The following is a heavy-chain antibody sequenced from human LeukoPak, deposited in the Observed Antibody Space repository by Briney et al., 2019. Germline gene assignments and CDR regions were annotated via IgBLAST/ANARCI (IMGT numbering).Heavy chain of an antibody. Sequence: GGSLRLSCAASGFTFSSYWMNWVRQAPGKGLEWVANIRQDGSEKYYVDSVKGRFTISRDNAKNSLYLQMNSLRAEDTAVYYCASHPTPGIAAAGTFNYWGQGTLVTVSS. D-gene: IGHD6-13*01. CDR3: ASHPTPGIAAAGTFNY. CDR2: IRQDGSEK. J-gene: IGHJ4*02. CDR1: GFTFSSYW. V-gene: IGHV3-7*03.